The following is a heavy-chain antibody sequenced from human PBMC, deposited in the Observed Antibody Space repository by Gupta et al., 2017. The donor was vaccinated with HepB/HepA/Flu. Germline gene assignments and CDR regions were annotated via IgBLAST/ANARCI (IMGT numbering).Heavy chain of an antibody. CDR2: ISGDGGST. CDR1: GCTFDASA. Sequence: EVHLVESGGGVVLRGGSLRLSCAAAGCTFDASALHWVRHAPGKGVEVVSLISGDGGSTYYADSVKGRFTISRDNSKNSLYLQMNSLRTEDTALYYCAKDEPWEWYSSSSGWFDPWGQGTLVTVSS. V-gene: IGHV3-43*02. D-gene: IGHD6-6*01. J-gene: IGHJ5*02. CDR3: AKDEPWEWYSSSSGWFDP.